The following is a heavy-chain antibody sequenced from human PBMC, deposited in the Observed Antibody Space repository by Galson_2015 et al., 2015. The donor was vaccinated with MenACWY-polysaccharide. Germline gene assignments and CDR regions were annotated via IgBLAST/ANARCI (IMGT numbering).Heavy chain of an antibody. CDR2: IGGSGSNT. J-gene: IGHJ4*02. V-gene: IGHV3-23*01. CDR3: VKAHETSGWNRGPGY. D-gene: IGHD1-1*01. CDR1: GYTFSNYA. Sequence: SLRLSCAASGYTFSNYAMSWVRQAPGKGLEWVSTIGGSGSNTHYADSVKGRFTISRDNSKNTLYLQMHDLRAEDTAVYYCVKAHETSGWNRGPGYWGQGTPVTVSS.